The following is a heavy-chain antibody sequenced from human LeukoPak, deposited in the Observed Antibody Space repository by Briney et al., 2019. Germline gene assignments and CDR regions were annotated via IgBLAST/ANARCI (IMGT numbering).Heavy chain of an antibody. CDR3: ARRLSDSSSYDSVVFSAPPDY. V-gene: IGHV4-30-2*01. CDR2: IYHSGST. D-gene: IGHD3-22*01. CDR1: GGSISSGGYS. Sequence: SQTLSLTCTVSGGSISSGGYSWSWIRQPPGKGLEWIGYIYHSGSTYYNPSLKSRVTISVDTSKNQFSLKLSSVSAADTAVYYCARRLSDSSSYDSVVFSAPPDYWGRGTLVTVSS. J-gene: IGHJ4*02.